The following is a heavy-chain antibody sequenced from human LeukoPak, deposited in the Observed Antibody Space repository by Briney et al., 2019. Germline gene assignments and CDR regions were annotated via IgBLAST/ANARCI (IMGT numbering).Heavy chain of an antibody. J-gene: IGHJ4*02. D-gene: IGHD3-22*01. V-gene: IGHV3-33*01. CDR2: IWYDGSNK. CDR3: ARDVRHEYYYDSSGHFDY. Sequence: GGSLRLSCAASGFTFSSYGMHWVRQAPGKGLEWVAVIWYDGSNKYYADSVKGRFTISRDNSKNTLYLQMNSLRAEDTAVYYCARDVRHEYYYDSSGHFDYWGQGTLVTVSS. CDR1: GFTFSSYG.